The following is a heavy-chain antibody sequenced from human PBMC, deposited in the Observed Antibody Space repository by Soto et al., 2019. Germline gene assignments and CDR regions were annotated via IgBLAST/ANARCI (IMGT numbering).Heavy chain of an antibody. V-gene: IGHV1-18*01. Sequence: GASGKVSCKASGYHFSQYGISWVRPAPGQGLEWMGWISAYNGNTNYAQKLQGRVTMTTDTSTSTAYMELRSLRSDDTAVYYCARVEKWELLRDYGEYFDYWGQGTLVTVSS. CDR1: GYHFSQYG. CDR3: ARVEKWELLRDYGEYFDY. CDR2: ISAYNGNT. D-gene: IGHD1-26*01. J-gene: IGHJ4*02.